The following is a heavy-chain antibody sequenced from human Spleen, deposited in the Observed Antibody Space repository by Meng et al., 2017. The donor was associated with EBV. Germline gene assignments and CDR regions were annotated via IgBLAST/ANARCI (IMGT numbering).Heavy chain of an antibody. Sequence: VQLQESGPGLVKPSQTLSRPCDVSGGSISSGNYYWSWIRQPPGKGLEWIGYISNSGSTYYNPSLKSRVTISVDTSENQFSLKLSSVTAADTAVYFCARAEWSAPYYFDYWGQGTLVTVSS. D-gene: IGHD3-3*01. CDR3: ARAEWSAPYYFDY. J-gene: IGHJ4*02. CDR2: ISNSGST. CDR1: GGSISSGNYY. V-gene: IGHV4-30-4*01.